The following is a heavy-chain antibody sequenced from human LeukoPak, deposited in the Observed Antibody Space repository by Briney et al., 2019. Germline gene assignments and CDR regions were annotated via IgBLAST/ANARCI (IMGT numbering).Heavy chain of an antibody. V-gene: IGHV4-59*01. J-gene: IGHJ4*02. CDR3: ARGGSHWIDY. Sequence: SETLSLTCPDSGGSISSYYWSWIRQPPGKGLEWIGYIYYSGTTNYNPSLKSRVTISVDTSKNQFSLKLTSVTAADTAVYYCARGGSHWIDYWGQGTLVTVSS. CDR2: IYYSGTT. D-gene: IGHD1-1*01. CDR1: GGSISSYY.